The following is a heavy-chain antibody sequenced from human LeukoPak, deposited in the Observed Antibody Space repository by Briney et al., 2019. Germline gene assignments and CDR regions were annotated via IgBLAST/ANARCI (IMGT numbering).Heavy chain of an antibody. CDR1: GGSISSSSYY. D-gene: IGHD3-9*01. Sequence: SETLSLTCTVSGGSISSSSYYWGWIRQPPGKGLEWIGSIYHSGSIYYNPSLRSRVFISVDTSKNQFSLKLSSVTAADTSVYYCVTNYDILTSYRAYWGQGTLVTVSS. J-gene: IGHJ4*02. CDR3: VTNYDILTSYRAY. CDR2: IYHSGSI. V-gene: IGHV4-39*01.